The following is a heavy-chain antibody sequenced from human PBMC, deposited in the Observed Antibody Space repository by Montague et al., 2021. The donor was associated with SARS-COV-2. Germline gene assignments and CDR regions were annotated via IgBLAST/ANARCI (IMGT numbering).Heavy chain of an antibody. J-gene: IGHJ4*02. Sequence: SLRLSCAASGFTFSSYAMNWVRQAPGKGLEWVSAISGSGGSTYYADSVKGRFTISRDNSKNTLYLQMNSLRAEDTAVYYCAIGGQVQDYGDHFDFWGQGTMVTVSS. CDR1: GFTFSSYA. CDR3: AIGGQVQDYGDHFDF. D-gene: IGHD4-17*01. V-gene: IGHV3-23*01. CDR2: ISGSGGST.